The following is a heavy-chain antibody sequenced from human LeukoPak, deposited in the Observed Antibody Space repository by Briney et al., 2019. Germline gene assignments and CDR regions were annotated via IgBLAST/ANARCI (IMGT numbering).Heavy chain of an antibody. Sequence: ASVKVSCKASGYTFTGYYMHWVRQAPGQGLEWMGWINPNSGGTNYAQKFQGRVTMTRDTSTSTVYMELSSLRSEDTAVYYCARVTPRLSSMVAFDIWGQGTMVTVSS. CDR1: GYTFTGYY. J-gene: IGHJ3*02. CDR3: ARVTPRLSSMVAFDI. CDR2: INPNSGGT. D-gene: IGHD2-8*01. V-gene: IGHV1-2*02.